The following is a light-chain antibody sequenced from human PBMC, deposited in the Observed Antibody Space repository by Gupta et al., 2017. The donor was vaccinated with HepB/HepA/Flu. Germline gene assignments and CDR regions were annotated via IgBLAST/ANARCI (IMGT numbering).Light chain of an antibody. J-gene: IGKJ2*01. CDR1: QSLNNNY. Sequence: VLTQSPRTLSLSPGERVTLSCRTSQSLNNNYLAWYQQKTGQAPRLLIYGASTRATGISDRFSGSGSGTDFTLIISRLEPEDFAMYYCQQYGSSPLYTFGQGTKLEIK. CDR2: GAS. V-gene: IGKV3-20*01. CDR3: QQYGSSPLYT.